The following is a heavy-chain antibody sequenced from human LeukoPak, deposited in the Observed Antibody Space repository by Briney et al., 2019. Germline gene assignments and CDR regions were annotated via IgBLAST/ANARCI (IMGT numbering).Heavy chain of an antibody. CDR2: IVPNGAST. CDR3: VKDLTGTWSFDY. Sequence: LPGGSLRLSCSTSGFTFSNHFMHWVRQAPGKGLEYVSSIVPNGASTLYADSVKGRFTISRDNSKNALYLQLTSLRLEDTALYYCVKDLTGTWSFDYWGQGTLVTVSS. D-gene: IGHD3-9*01. J-gene: IGHJ4*02. CDR1: GFTFSNHF. V-gene: IGHV3-64D*06.